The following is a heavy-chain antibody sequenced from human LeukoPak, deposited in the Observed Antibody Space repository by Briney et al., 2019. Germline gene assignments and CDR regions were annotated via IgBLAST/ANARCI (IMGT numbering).Heavy chain of an antibody. V-gene: IGHV4-59*01. Sequence: SETLSLTCTVSGGSISSYYWSWIRQPPGKGLEWIGYIYYSGSTNYNPSLKSRVTISVDTSKNQFSLKLSSVTAADTAVYYCVREGTTVTHDDAFDIWGQGTMVTVSS. CDR3: VREGTTVTHDDAFDI. CDR2: IYYSGST. CDR1: GGSISSYY. D-gene: IGHD4-17*01. J-gene: IGHJ3*02.